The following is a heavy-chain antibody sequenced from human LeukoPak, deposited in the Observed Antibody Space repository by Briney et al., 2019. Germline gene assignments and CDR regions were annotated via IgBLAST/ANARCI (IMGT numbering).Heavy chain of an antibody. CDR1: GFTFSSYS. CDR2: ISSSSSTI. D-gene: IGHD3-10*01. V-gene: IGHV3-48*04. CDR3: ARDSGAAGG. Sequence: GGSLRLSCAASGFTFSSYSMNWVRQAPGKGLEWVSYISSSSSTIYYADSVKGRFTISRDNAKNSLYLQMNSLIAEDTAVYYCARDSGAAGGWGQGTLVTVSS. J-gene: IGHJ4*02.